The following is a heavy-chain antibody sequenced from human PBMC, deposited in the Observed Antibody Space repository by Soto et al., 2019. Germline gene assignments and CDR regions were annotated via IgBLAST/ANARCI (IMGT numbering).Heavy chain of an antibody. CDR2: IIPIFGTA. Sequence: QVQLVQSGAEVKKPGSSVKVSCKASGGTFSSYAISWVRQAPGQGLAWMGGIIPIFGTANYAQKFQGRVTITAGESTSTAYVGLSSLRSEDTAVYYCARELVKAGYIRDYGMDVWGQGATVPVSS. V-gene: IGHV1-69*12. CDR1: GGTFSSYA. J-gene: IGHJ6*02. CDR3: ARELVKAGYIRDYGMDV. D-gene: IGHD3-9*01.